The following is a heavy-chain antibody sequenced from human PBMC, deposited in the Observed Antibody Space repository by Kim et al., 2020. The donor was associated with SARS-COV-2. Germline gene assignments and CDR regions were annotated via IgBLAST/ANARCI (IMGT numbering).Heavy chain of an antibody. CDR3: AKAWHYYDSSGFDY. D-gene: IGHD3-22*01. J-gene: IGHJ4*02. Sequence: DSVKGRFTISRDNSTNTLYLQMNSLRAEDTAVYYCAKAWHYYDSSGFDYWGQGTLVTVSS. V-gene: IGHV3-23*01.